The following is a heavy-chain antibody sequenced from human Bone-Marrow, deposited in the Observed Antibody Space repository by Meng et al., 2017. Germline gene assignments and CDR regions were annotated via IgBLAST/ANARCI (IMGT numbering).Heavy chain of an antibody. D-gene: IGHD6-13*01. V-gene: IGHV1-2*06. J-gene: IGHJ4*02. Sequence: VQRVQSGPEVKKPGASVNLSCKPSGYTFAAYWIHWLRQAPGQGLEWMGRIDPNNDHTQYAQNFQGRVTMTSDTSISTVYMELNGLRSDDTAVYYCARDEDISAAGKLFGDYWGQGTLVTVSS. CDR3: ARDEDISAAGKLFGDY. CDR1: GYTFAAYW. CDR2: IDPNNDHT.